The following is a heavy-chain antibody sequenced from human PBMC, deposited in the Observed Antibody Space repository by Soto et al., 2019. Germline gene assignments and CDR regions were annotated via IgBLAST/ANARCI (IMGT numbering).Heavy chain of an antibody. J-gene: IGHJ4*02. D-gene: IGHD6-19*01. CDR3: ARSAGWYAVHS. CDR1: GDSVSSPYY. CDR2: VFHTGTT. Sequence: QVQLQESGPGLVKPSGTLSLTCAVSGDSVSSPYYWCWVRQPPGKGLEGIGEVFHTGTTSSTPSLRRPGTISMDTSINQLSLDLSSVTAAASAVYYCARSAGWYAVHSWGPGTLV. V-gene: IGHV4-4*02.